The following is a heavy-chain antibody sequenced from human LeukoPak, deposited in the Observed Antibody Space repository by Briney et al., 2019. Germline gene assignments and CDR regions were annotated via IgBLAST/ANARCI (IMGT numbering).Heavy chain of an antibody. V-gene: IGHV4-39*07. Sequence: SETLSLTCTVSGGSISSSSYYWGWIRQPPGKGLEWIGSIYYSGSTYYNPSLKSRVTISVDTSKNQFSLKLSSVTAADTAVYYCARTYYYGSGSYSRTFDPWGQGTLVTVSS. J-gene: IGHJ5*02. CDR2: IYYSGST. CDR1: GGSISSSSYY. D-gene: IGHD3-10*01. CDR3: ARTYYYGSGSYSRTFDP.